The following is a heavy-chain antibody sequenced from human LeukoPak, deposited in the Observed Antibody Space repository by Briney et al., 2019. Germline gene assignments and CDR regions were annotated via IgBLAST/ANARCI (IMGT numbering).Heavy chain of an antibody. Sequence: AETPSLTCAVYGVSLRGYNCSWIRRPPGEGLEWIGEINHSGSTNYNPSLKSRVTISVDTSKNQFSLKLSSVTAADTAVYYCARRFIAAGGSRPRWFALWGQGTLVTVSS. D-gene: IGHD6-13*01. J-gene: IGHJ5*02. CDR3: ARRFIAAGGSRPRWFAL. CDR2: INHSGST. CDR1: GVSLRGYN. V-gene: IGHV4-34*01.